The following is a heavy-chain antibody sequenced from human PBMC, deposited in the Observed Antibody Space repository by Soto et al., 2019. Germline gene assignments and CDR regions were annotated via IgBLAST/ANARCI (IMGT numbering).Heavy chain of an antibody. J-gene: IGHJ2*01. CDR3: ARRAGGAVVWYYDL. Sequence: EEHLLESGGGVVQRGGSLRLSCAASGFIFSNYAMTWVRQAPGKGLEWVSRISGRGGSTYYADSVKGRLTMSRDNSKNTLYLQINSLSAEDTAIYYWARRAGGAVVWYYDLWGRGPLVTV. D-gene: IGHD2-21*01. CDR1: GFIFSNYA. CDR2: ISGRGGST. V-gene: IGHV3-23*01.